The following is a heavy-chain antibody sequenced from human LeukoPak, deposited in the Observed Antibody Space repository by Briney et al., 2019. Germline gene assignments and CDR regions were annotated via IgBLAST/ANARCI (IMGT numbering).Heavy chain of an antibody. V-gene: IGHV4-38-2*01. Sequence: SETLSLTCAVSGYSISSASYWGWIRQPPGKGLEWIGNIYHSGSPYYNPSLKSRVTISVDTSKNQFSLKLSSVTAADTAVYYCARNRKIAAAGGTDYDYWGQGTLVTVSS. CDR1: GYSISSASY. J-gene: IGHJ4*02. CDR2: IYHSGSP. CDR3: ARNRKIAAAGGTDYDY. D-gene: IGHD6-13*01.